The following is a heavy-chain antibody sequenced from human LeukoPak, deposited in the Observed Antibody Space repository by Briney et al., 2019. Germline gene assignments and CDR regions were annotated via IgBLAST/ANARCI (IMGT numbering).Heavy chain of an antibody. CDR3: ARDYDSSGYWQELFDY. Sequence: GGSLRLSCAASGFTFSSYWMSWVRQAPGKGLEWVAVISYDGSNKYYADSVKDRFTISRDNSKNTLYLQMNSLRAEDTAVYYCARDYDSSGYWQELFDYWGQGTLVTVSS. CDR1: GFTFSSYW. J-gene: IGHJ4*02. CDR2: ISYDGSNK. D-gene: IGHD3-22*01. V-gene: IGHV3-30*03.